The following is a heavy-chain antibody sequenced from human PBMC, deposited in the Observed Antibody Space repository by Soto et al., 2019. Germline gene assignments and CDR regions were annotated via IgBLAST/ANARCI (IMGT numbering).Heavy chain of an antibody. D-gene: IGHD1-1*01. CDR3: TRAFPGPTGTTTFDK. J-gene: IGHJ4*02. Sequence: QVQLVQSGAEVMKPGASVKVSCMSFGYTFTTYHMYWVRQAPGQGLEWMRKINPSGGSTRYAHRFHGRVNMTRETSTSTVYMELSGLTSEDTAVYYCTRAFPGPTGTTTFDKWGQGTLVTVSS. CDR1: GYTFTTYH. V-gene: IGHV1-46*03. CDR2: INPSGGST.